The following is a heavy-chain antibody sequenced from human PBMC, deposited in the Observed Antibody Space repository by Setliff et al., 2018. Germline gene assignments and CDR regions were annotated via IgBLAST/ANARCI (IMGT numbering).Heavy chain of an antibody. Sequence: GASVKVSCKASGYTFAESIVSWVRQAPGQGLEWVGWIKTFSFKANYAQKLQDRVTITTDTSTATVYMELRGLRSDDTATYYCARFRVSSGGYNYYAMDVWGQGTTVTVSS. CDR3: ARFRVSSGGYNYYAMDV. J-gene: IGHJ6*02. V-gene: IGHV1-18*04. CDR1: GYTFAESI. D-gene: IGHD1-26*01. CDR2: IKTFSFKA.